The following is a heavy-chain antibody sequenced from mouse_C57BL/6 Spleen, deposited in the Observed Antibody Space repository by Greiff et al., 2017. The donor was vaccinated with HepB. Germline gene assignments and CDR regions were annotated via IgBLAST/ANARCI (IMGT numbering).Heavy chain of an antibody. J-gene: IGHJ2*01. CDR2: IDPSDSYT. Sequence: QVQLQQPGAELVRPGTSVKLSCKASGYTFTSYWMHWVKQSPGQGLEWIGVIDPSDSYTNYNQKFKGKATLTVDTSSSTAYMQLSSLTSEDSAVYYCARPRYYGSSYCFDYWGQGTTLTVSS. CDR3: ARPRYYGSSYCFDY. D-gene: IGHD1-1*01. CDR1: GYTFTSYW. V-gene: IGHV1-59*01.